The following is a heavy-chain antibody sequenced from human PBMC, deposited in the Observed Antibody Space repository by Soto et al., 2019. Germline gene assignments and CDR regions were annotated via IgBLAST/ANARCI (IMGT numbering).Heavy chain of an antibody. CDR1: GYTFTSYD. Sequence: ASVKVSCKASGYTFTSYDINWVRQATGQGLEWMGWMNPNSGNTGYAQKFQGRVTMTRNTSISTAYMELSSLRSEDTAVYYCARGLRGSSYIAAAGTRGAPVYYFDYWGQGTLVTVSS. CDR3: ARGLRGSSYIAAAGTRGAPVYYFDY. V-gene: IGHV1-8*01. J-gene: IGHJ4*02. CDR2: MNPNSGNT. D-gene: IGHD6-13*01.